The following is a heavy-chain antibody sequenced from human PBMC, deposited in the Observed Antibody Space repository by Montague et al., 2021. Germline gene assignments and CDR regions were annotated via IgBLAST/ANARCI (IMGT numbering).Heavy chain of an antibody. CDR3: ARERDRYYYMDI. V-gene: IGHV4-38-2*02. Sequence: SQTLSLTCTVSRSLINSDYYWGWIRQPPGKGLEWMGSVSHGGRTYYNPSLKSRVTISVDTSNNHFSLKLSSVTAADTAMYYRARERDRYYYMDIWGKGTTITVSS. CDR1: RSLINSDYY. CDR2: VSHGGRT. J-gene: IGHJ6*03.